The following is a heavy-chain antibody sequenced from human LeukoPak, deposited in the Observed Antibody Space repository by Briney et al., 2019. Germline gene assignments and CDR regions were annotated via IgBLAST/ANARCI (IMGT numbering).Heavy chain of an antibody. Sequence: PGGSLRLSCAASGFTFSSYWMHWVRQAPGKGLVWVSRINSDGSSTSYADSVKGRFTISRDNAKNTLYLQMNSLRAEDTAVYYCARDFSMVRGVIITPSYYFDYWGQGTLVTVSS. CDR2: INSDGSST. CDR3: ARDFSMVRGVIITPSYYFDY. D-gene: IGHD3-10*01. J-gene: IGHJ4*02. CDR1: GFTFSSYW. V-gene: IGHV3-74*01.